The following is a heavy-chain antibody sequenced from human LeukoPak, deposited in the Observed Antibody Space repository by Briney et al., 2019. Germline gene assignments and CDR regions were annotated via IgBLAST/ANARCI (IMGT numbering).Heavy chain of an antibody. D-gene: IGHD6-19*01. J-gene: IGHJ1*01. CDR3: AKADAYSSGRRYFQH. V-gene: IGHV3-23*01. Sequence: PGGSLRLSCAASGFTFSNSAMSWVRQAPGKGLEWVSTISASCGGIHYADSVKGRFTVSRDNSKITLFLQMNSLRAEDTAVYYCAKADAYSSGRRYFQHWGQGTLVTVSS. CDR1: GFTFSNSA. CDR2: ISASCGGI.